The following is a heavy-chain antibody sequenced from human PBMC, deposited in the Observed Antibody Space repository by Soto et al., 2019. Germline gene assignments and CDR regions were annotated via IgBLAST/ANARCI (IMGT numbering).Heavy chain of an antibody. V-gene: IGHV1-69*02. CDR3: ARDCSGGSCYYYYYYRDV. CDR1: GGTFSSYT. J-gene: IGHJ6*03. CDR2: IIPILGIA. D-gene: IGHD2-15*01. Sequence: QVQLVQSGAEVKKPGSSVKVSCKASGGTFSSYTISWVRQAPGQGLEWMGRIIPILGIAKYTQKIQGRVTITAEKSTSTAEMELSSLRSEDTAVYYCARDCSGGSCYYYYYYRDVWGKGTTVTVSS.